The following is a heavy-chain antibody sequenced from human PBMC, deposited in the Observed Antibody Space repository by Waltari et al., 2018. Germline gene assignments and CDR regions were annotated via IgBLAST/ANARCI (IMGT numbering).Heavy chain of an antibody. J-gene: IGHJ4*02. CDR2: IYYSGST. Sequence: QVQLQESGPGLVKPSETLSLTCTVSGCSISSYYWSWIRQPPGKGLEWIGYIYYSGSTNYNPSLKSRVTISVDTSKNQFSLKLSSVTAADTAVYYCARGGTSGSYGYWGQGTLVTVSS. V-gene: IGHV4-59*01. CDR1: GCSISSYY. D-gene: IGHD3-10*01. CDR3: ARGGTSGSYGY.